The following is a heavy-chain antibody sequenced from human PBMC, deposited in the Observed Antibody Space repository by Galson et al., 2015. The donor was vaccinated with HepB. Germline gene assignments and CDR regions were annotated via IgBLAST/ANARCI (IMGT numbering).Heavy chain of an antibody. J-gene: IGHJ4*02. CDR2: IIPRYGTA. D-gene: IGHD3-10*01. V-gene: IGHV1-69*06. CDR3: AANVARGIFFEF. Sequence: SVKVSCKASGGTFSTFGTSWVRQAPGQGLEWMGEIIPRYGTANYAEKFQGRGTITADKLMSTAYMELTGLTSEDTAVFYCAANVARGIFFEFWGQGTLVTVSS. CDR1: GGTFSTFG.